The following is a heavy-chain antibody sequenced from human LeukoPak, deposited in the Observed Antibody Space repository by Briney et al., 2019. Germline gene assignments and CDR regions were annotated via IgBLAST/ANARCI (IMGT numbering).Heavy chain of an antibody. J-gene: IGHJ4*02. V-gene: IGHV6-1*01. CDR1: GDSVSSNSAA. D-gene: IGHD3-22*01. Sequence: SQTLSLTCAISGDSVSSNSAAWNWIRQSPSGGLEWLGRTYYRSKWYNDYAVSVKSRITINPDTSKNQFSLQLNSVTPEDTAVYYCAREGRYYDSSGYRNGLDYWGQGTLVTVSS. CDR2: TYYRSKWYN. CDR3: AREGRYYDSSGYRNGLDY.